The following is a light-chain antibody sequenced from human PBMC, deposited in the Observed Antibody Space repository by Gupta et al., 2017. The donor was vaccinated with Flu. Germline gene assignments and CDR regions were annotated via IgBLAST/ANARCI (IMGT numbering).Light chain of an antibody. CDR2: GVS. J-gene: IGLJ1*01. Sequence: QSALTQPASVSGSPGQSITISCTGSSSDVGGYDYVSWYQHHPDKAPKLVIYGVSNRPSGVSNRFSGSKSDNTASLTISGLQAEDEADYYCSSYTSGRIYVFGTGTKVTVL. CDR3: SSYTSGRIYV. CDR1: SSDVGGYDY. V-gene: IGLV2-14*01.